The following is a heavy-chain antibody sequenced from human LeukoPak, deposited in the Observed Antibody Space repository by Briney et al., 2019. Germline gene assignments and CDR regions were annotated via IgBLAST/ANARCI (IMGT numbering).Heavy chain of an antibody. CDR2: IYTSGST. V-gene: IGHV4-4*07. CDR1: GGSISSYY. D-gene: IGHD3-3*01. CDR3: ACSGDFWSGYYMEGSNWFDP. J-gene: IGHJ5*02. Sequence: SETLSLTCTVSGGSISSYYWSWIRQPAGKGLEWIGRIYTSGSTNYNPSLKSRVTMSVDTSKNQFSLKLSSVTAADTAVYYCACSGDFWSGYYMEGSNWFDPWGQGTLVTVSS.